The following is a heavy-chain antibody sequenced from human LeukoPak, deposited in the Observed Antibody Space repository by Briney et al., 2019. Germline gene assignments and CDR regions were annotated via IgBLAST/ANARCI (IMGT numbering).Heavy chain of an antibody. D-gene: IGHD2-15*01. CDR1: GFTFSNGW. CDR2: IKSKTNGGTT. J-gene: IGHJ4*02. CDR3: TTEGGHLHSNPFDY. Sequence: TAGGSLRLSCAASGFTFSNGWMSWVRQAPGKGLEWVGHIKSKTNGGTTDYAAPVEGRFSISRDDLRTTVYLQMNSLKTEDTAVYYCTTEGGHLHSNPFDYWGQGTLVTVSS. V-gene: IGHV3-15*01.